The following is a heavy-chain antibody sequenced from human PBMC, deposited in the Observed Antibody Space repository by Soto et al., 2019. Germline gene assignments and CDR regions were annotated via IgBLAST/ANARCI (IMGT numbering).Heavy chain of an antibody. CDR1: GFTFSNAW. CDR3: TVITMLGPIGY. Sequence: GGSLRLSCAASGFTFSNAWMNWVRQAPGKGLEWVGRIRSKGDAATTDYAAPVKGRFTISRDDSKNTLYLQMNSLKFEDTVFYFCTVITMLGPIGYWGQGTLVTVSS. V-gene: IGHV3-15*07. D-gene: IGHD3-10*02. CDR2: IRSKGDAATT. J-gene: IGHJ4*02.